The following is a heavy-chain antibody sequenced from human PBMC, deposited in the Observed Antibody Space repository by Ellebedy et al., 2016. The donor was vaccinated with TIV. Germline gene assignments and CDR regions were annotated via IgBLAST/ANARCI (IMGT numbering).Heavy chain of an antibody. D-gene: IGHD5-24*01. Sequence: AASVKVSCKASGYTFTSYYMHWVRQAPGQGLQWMGWVTAYNRDTYYAQNFQGRVTFTTDTSSSTAYLELRSLTSNDTGVYYCARGAMALSWGQGTLVTVSS. V-gene: IGHV1-18*04. CDR2: VTAYNRDT. J-gene: IGHJ5*02. CDR1: GYTFTSYY. CDR3: ARGAMALS.